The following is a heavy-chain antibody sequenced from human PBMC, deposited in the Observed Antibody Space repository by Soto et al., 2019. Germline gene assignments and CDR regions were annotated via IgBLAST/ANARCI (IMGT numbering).Heavy chain of an antibody. D-gene: IGHD4-17*01. CDR1: GCSISSYY. J-gene: IGHJ3*02. CDR3: ARAITTVMGDAFDI. CDR2: IYYSGST. V-gene: IGHV4-59*01. Sequence: SETLSLTCTFSGCSISSYYWSWIRQPPGKGLEWIGYIYYSGSTNYNPSLKSRVTISVDTSKNQFSLKLSSVTAADTAVYYCARAITTVMGDAFDIWGQGTMVTVSS.